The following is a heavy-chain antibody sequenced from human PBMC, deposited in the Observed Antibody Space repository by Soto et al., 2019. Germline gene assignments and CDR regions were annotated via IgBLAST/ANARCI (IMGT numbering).Heavy chain of an antibody. CDR2: TSYDGSTK. V-gene: IGHV3-30-3*01. Sequence: QVQLVESGGGVVQPGRSLRLSCAASGFTFSRYTRHWVGQAPGKGLEWVAVTSYDGSTKYYADSVKGRLTISRDNSKNTLYLQMNSLRAEDTAVYYCAKDGGFDYGFWYFDLWGRGTLVTVSS. CDR3: AKDGGFDYGFWYFDL. D-gene: IGHD4-17*01. J-gene: IGHJ2*01. CDR1: GFTFSRYT.